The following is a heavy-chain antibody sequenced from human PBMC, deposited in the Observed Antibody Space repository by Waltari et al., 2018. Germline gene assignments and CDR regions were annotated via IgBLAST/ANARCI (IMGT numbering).Heavy chain of an antibody. J-gene: IGHJ3*01. Sequence: VHLVESGGGVVQPGRSLRLSCAASGFGFNTYSMNWGRQAPGKGLECVAIISYDGSKKYYAGSVESRFTISRDNSKNTLYLEMNSLRVEDTAMYYCARDFDWGQGTMVTVSS. CDR3: ARDFD. CDR2: ISYDGSKK. V-gene: IGHV3-30-3*01. CDR1: GFGFNTYS.